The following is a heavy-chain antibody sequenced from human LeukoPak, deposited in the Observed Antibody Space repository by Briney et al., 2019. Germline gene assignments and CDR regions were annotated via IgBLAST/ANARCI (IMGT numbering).Heavy chain of an antibody. V-gene: IGHV4-61*02. D-gene: IGHD3-10*01. CDR3: AGAPTYYGSGDY. CDR1: GGSISSGSYY. Sequence: PSETLSLTCTVSGGSISSGSYYWSWIRQPAGKGLEWIGRIYTSGSTNYNPSLKSRVTISEDTSKNQFSLKLSSVTAADTAVYYCAGAPTYYGSGDYWGQGTLVTVSS. CDR2: IYTSGST. J-gene: IGHJ4*02.